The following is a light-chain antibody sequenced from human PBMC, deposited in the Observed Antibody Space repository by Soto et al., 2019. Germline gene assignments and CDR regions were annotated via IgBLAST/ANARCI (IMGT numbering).Light chain of an antibody. V-gene: IGLV2-11*01. CDR3: CSYAGSPYV. Sequence: SVLTQPRSVSGSPGQSVAISCSETSSDVGDYNYVSWYLQHPGKAPKVMIYDVSKRPSGVPDRFSGSKSGNSGSLTIFGLQAEDEDDYYCCSYAGSPYVFGTGTKVTIL. J-gene: IGLJ1*01. CDR2: DVS. CDR1: SSDVGDYNY.